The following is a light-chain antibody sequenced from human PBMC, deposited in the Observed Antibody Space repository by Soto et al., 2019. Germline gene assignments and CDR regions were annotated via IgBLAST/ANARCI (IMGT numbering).Light chain of an antibody. CDR3: QQRSNLIS. J-gene: IGKJ5*01. V-gene: IGKV3-11*01. CDR1: QSVSSF. Sequence: EIVLTQSPATLSLSPGERATLSCRASQSVSSFLAWYQQKPGQAPRLLIYDASTRASGIPARFSGVVSETDFTLTVASLEPEDFAVYYCQQRSNLISCGQGIRLEIK. CDR2: DAS.